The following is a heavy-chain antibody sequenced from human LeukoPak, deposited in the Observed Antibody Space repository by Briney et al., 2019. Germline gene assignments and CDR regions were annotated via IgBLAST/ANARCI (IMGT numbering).Heavy chain of an antibody. CDR3: ARTTADSSGYYYVGVTFDY. D-gene: IGHD3-22*01. Sequence: GGSLRLSCAASGFTVSSNYMSWVRQAPGKGLEWVSVIYSGGSTYYADSVKGRFTISRDNSKNTLYLQMNSLRAEDTAVYYCARTTADSSGYYYVGVTFDYWGQGTLVTVSS. J-gene: IGHJ4*02. CDR2: IYSGGST. CDR1: GFTVSSNY. V-gene: IGHV3-66*01.